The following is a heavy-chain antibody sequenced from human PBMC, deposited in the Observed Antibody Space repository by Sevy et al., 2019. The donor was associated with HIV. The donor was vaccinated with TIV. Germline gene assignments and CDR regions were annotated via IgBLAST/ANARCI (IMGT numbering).Heavy chain of an antibody. CDR2: ISSSSSTI. CDR3: AGGSSSIGTNAFDI. J-gene: IGHJ3*02. Sequence: GGSLRLSCAASGFTFSDYYMSWIRQAPGKGLEWVSYISSSSSTIYYADSVKGRFTISRDNAKNSLYLQMNNLRAEDTSVYYCAGGSSSIGTNAFDIWGQGTMVTVSS. D-gene: IGHD6-6*01. V-gene: IGHV3-11*01. CDR1: GFTFSDYY.